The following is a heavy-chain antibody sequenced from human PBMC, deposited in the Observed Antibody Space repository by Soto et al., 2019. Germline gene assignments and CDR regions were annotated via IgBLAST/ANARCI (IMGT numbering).Heavy chain of an antibody. Sequence: SVKVSCKASGGTFSSYSISWVRQAPVQGLEWMGGIIPIFGTANYAQKFQGRVTITADESTSTAYMELSSLRSEDTAVYYCAREMGERRNNWFDPWGQGSLVTVSS. V-gene: IGHV1-69*13. D-gene: IGHD1-26*01. CDR3: AREMGERRNNWFDP. CDR2: IIPIFGTA. CDR1: GGTFSSYS. J-gene: IGHJ5*02.